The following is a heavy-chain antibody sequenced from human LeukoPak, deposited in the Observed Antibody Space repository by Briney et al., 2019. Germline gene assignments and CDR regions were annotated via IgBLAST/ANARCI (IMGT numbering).Heavy chain of an antibody. CDR3: ARDGLQHAFDI. Sequence: SSVKVSCKACGGTFSSYAISWVRQAPGQGLEWMGGIIPIFGTANYAQKFQGRVTITTDESTSTAYMELSSLGSEDTAVYYCARDGLQHAFDIWGQGTMVTVSS. CDR1: GGTFSSYA. CDR2: IIPIFGTA. J-gene: IGHJ3*02. V-gene: IGHV1-69*05.